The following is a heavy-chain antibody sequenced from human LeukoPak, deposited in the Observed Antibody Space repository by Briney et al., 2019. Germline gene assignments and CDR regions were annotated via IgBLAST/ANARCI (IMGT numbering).Heavy chain of an antibody. J-gene: IGHJ4*02. Sequence: PETLSLTCTVSGGSISSSSYFWGWIRQPPGKGLEWLGSIYYSGSTHYNPSLKSRVTISADTSKNQFSLKLSSVTAADTAVYYCARRYYYDSSGYWYYFDYWGQGTLVTVSS. V-gene: IGHV4-39*01. D-gene: IGHD3-22*01. CDR1: GGSISSSSYF. CDR2: IYYSGST. CDR3: ARRYYYDSSGYWYYFDY.